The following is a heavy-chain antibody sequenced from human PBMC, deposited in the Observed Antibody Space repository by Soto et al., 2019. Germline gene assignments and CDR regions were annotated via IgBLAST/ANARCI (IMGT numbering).Heavy chain of an antibody. Sequence: ASVKVSCKASGYTFTSYGINWVRQAPGRGLEWVGWINPGNGNTKYSQQFQGRVIIDRDTSASTAYMELSSLRSEDTAVYYCARGGYFDSSNYLAYWGLGTLVTVSS. D-gene: IGHD3-22*01. CDR3: ARGGYFDSSNYLAY. CDR2: INPGNGNT. CDR1: GYTFTSYG. V-gene: IGHV1-3*01. J-gene: IGHJ4*02.